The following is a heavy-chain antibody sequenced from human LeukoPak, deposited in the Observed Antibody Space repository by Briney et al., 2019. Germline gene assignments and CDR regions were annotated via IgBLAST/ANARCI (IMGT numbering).Heavy chain of an antibody. J-gene: IGHJ4*02. V-gene: IGHV3-23*01. D-gene: IGHD3-10*01. CDR1: GFTFSSYA. CDR3: AIVAGRYGSWSTDY. CDR2: ISGSGGST. Sequence: PRGSLRLACAASGFTFSSYAMSWVRQAPGKGLEWVSAISGSGGSTYYADSVKGRFTISRDNSKNTLYLQMNSLRAEDTAVYYCAIVAGRYGSWSTDYWGQGALVTVSS.